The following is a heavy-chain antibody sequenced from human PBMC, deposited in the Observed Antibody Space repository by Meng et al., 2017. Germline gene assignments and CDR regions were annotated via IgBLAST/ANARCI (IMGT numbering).Heavy chain of an antibody. D-gene: IGHD2-15*01. J-gene: IGHJ3*02. CDR2: ISSSGSTI. Sequence: GGSLRLSCAASGFTFSDYYMSWIRQAPGKGLEWVSYISSSGSTIYYADSVKGRFTISRDNAKNSLYLQMNSLRAEDTAVYYCARELKVVVAATAFDIWGQGTMVTVSS. V-gene: IGHV3-11*04. CDR3: ARELKVVVAATAFDI. CDR1: GFTFSDYY.